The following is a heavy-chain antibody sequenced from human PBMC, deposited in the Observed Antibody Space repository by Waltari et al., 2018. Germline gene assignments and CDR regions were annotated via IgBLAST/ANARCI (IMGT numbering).Heavy chain of an antibody. V-gene: IGHV3-9*01. Sequence: VQLVEYGGGLVHPGRCLRLSWAASGFPYANYAMLWVREAPGNGLEWVSGISWNSGTIGYADSANGRFASSRDNAENSLYLQMNSLRVEGTALYYCAKAFRGLEGYAYGMDVWGQGTSVTVSS. J-gene: IGHJ6*02. CDR3: AKAFRGLEGYAYGMDV. CDR2: ISWNSGTI. CDR1: GFPYANYA. D-gene: IGHD5-12*01.